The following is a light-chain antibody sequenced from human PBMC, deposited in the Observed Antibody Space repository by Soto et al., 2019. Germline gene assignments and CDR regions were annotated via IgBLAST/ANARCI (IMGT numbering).Light chain of an antibody. V-gene: IGLV2-14*03. CDR3: CSYTSSSTPWV. CDR2: DVS. CDR1: NSDVGGYNY. J-gene: IGLJ1*01. Sequence: QSVLTQPSSLSGASGQSITLSCPGNNSDVGGYNYVSWYQQHPGKAPKLMIYDVSDRPSGVSNRFSASKSGNTASLTISGLQAEDEADYYCCSYTSSSTPWVFGTGTKVTVL.